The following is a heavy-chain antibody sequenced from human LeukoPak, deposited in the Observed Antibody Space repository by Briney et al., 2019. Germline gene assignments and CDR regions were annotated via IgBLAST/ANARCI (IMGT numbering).Heavy chain of an antibody. Sequence: ASVKVSCKASGYTFTSYDINWVRQATGQGLEWMGWMNPKGGNTGYAQKFQGRVTMTRNTSISTAFMELSSLRSEDTAVYYCARSRGSSSWYENWGQGTLVTVSS. D-gene: IGHD6-13*01. CDR2: MNPKGGNT. J-gene: IGHJ4*02. CDR1: GYTFTSYD. CDR3: ARSRGSSSWYEN. V-gene: IGHV1-8*01.